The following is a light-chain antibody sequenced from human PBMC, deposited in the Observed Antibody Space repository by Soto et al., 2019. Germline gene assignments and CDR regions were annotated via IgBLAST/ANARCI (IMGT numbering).Light chain of an antibody. CDR1: SSNIGAGYD. J-gene: IGLJ2*01. CDR2: GNT. Sequence: QSVLTQPPSVSGAPGPRVTISCTGSSSNIGAGYDVQWYQQLPGAAPRLLIFGNTNRPSGVPDRFSGSRSGTSASLAISGLQAEDEADYYCQSYDISLSVSVVFGGGTKLTVL. CDR3: QSYDISLSVSVV. V-gene: IGLV1-40*01.